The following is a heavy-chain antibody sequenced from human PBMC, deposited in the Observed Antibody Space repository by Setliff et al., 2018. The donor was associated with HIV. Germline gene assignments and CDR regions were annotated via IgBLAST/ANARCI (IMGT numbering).Heavy chain of an antibody. CDR2: IYYVGWS. CDR1: GASLQSYY. Sequence: SETLSLTCSVSGASLQSYYWSWIRQPAGKGLQWIGRIYYVGWSKYNPSLEDRVTMSVDTSNNRFSLSLRSVTAADTAIYYCARSIHGGGSEPFDTWGQGILVTVSS. V-gene: IGHV4-4*07. CDR3: ARSIHGGGSEPFDT. D-gene: IGHD3-10*01. J-gene: IGHJ5*02.